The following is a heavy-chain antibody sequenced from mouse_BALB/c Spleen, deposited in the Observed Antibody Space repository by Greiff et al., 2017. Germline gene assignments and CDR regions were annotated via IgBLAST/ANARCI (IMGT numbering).Heavy chain of an antibody. CDR2: INPSTGYT. D-gene: IGHD2-1*01. CDR1: GYTFTSYW. J-gene: IGHJ3*01. V-gene: IGHV1-7*01. CDR3: ARSGGNYPPFAY. Sequence: VKLVESGAELAKPGASVKMSCKASGYTFTSYWMHWVKQRPGQGLEWIGYINPSTGYTEYNQKFKDKATLTADKSSSTAYMQLSSLTSEDSAVYYCARSGGNYPPFAYWGQGTLVTVSA.